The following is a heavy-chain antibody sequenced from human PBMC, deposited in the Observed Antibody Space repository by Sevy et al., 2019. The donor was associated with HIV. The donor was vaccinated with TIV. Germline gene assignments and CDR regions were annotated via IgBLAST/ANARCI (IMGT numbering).Heavy chain of an antibody. D-gene: IGHD2-8*01. CDR3: ARDACTNGVCYNVAFDI. Sequence: GGSLRLSCAASGFTFSSYSMNWVRQAPGKGLEWVSYISSSSSTIYYADSVKGRFTISRDNAKNSLYLQMNSLRDEDTAVYYCARDACTNGVCYNVAFDIWGQGTMDTVSS. V-gene: IGHV3-48*02. CDR1: GFTFSSYS. CDR2: ISSSSSTI. J-gene: IGHJ3*02.